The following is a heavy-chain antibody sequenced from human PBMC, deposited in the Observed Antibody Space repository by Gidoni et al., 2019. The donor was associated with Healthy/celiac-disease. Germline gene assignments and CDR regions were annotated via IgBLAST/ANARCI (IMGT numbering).Heavy chain of an antibody. Sequence: QVQLQESGQGLVKPPQNPFLTRTVSGGSISSGGYCLSWLRQHPGKGLEGFGYIYYSGSTYYNPSLKSRVTISVDTSKNQFSLKLSSVTAADTTVYYCARDSSRPNYYYYYGMDVWGQGTTVTVSS. CDR2: IYYSGST. J-gene: IGHJ6*02. CDR1: GGSISSGGYC. CDR3: ARDSSRPNYYYYYGMDV. D-gene: IGHD6-13*01. V-gene: IGHV4-31*03.